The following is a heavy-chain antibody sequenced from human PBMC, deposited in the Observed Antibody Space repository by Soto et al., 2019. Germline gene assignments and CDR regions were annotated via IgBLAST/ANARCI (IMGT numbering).Heavy chain of an antibody. CDR1: GGSVNTGSYY. CDR2: VYFTGNT. CDR3: ATTLYSSGPFAS. D-gene: IGHD6-25*01. J-gene: IGHJ4*02. V-gene: IGHV4-31*03. Sequence: SETLSLTCTVSGGSVNTGSYYWSWLRHHPGKGLEWIGYVYFTGNTYYNPSLKGRLTISIDKSKNQLSLKLNSVTAADTAIYHCATTLYSSGPFASWGPGTQVTVSS.